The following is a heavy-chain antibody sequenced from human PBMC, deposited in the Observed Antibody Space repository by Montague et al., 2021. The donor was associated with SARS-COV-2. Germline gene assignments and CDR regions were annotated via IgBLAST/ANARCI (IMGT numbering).Heavy chain of an antibody. J-gene: IGHJ4*02. D-gene: IGHD3-9*01. CDR1: GFSLSTSGMC. CDR3: ARVRYFDTTFDY. V-gene: IGHV2-70*01. CDR2: IDWDDDK. Sequence: PALVKPSQTLTLTCTFSGFSLSTSGMCVSWIRQPPGKALGWLALIDWDDDKFYSTSLKTRLTISKDTSKNQVVLTMTNMDPVDTATYYCARVRYFDTTFDYWGQGTLVTVSS.